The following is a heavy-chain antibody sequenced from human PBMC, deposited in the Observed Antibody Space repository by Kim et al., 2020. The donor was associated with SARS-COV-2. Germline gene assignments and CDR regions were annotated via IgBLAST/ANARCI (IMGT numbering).Heavy chain of an antibody. CDR2: INAGNGNT. Sequence: ASVKVSCKASGYSFTSYVMHWVRQAPGQRLEWMGWINAGNGNTKYSQKFQGRVTITRDTSASTAYMELSSLRSEDTVVYYCARGVGSYYDYWGQGTLVTVSS. V-gene: IGHV1-3*01. CDR3: ARGVGSYYDY. J-gene: IGHJ4*02. D-gene: IGHD1-26*01. CDR1: GYSFTSYV.